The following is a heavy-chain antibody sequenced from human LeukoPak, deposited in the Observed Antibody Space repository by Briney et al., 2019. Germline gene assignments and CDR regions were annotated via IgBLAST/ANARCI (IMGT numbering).Heavy chain of an antibody. CDR3: AKDQGCSGGSCYSKEDHYYYYGMDV. CDR1: GFTFSSYG. D-gene: IGHD2-15*01. Sequence: PGRSLRLSCAASGFTFSSYGMHWVRQAPGKGLEWVAVISYDGSNKYYADSVKGRFTISRDNSKNTLYLQMNSLRAEDTAVYYCAKDQGCSGGSCYSKEDHYYYYGMDVWGQGTTVTVSS. V-gene: IGHV3-30*18. CDR2: ISYDGSNK. J-gene: IGHJ6*02.